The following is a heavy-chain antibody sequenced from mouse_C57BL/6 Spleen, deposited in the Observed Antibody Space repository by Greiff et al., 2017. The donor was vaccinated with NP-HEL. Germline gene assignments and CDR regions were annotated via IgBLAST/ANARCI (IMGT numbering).Heavy chain of an antibody. V-gene: IGHV2-2*01. J-gene: IGHJ4*01. D-gene: IGHD1-1*01. CDR1: GFSLTSYG. CDR2: IWSGGST. Sequence: VQLKESGPGLVQPSQSLSITCTVSGFSLTSYGVHWVRQSPGKGLEWLGVIWSGGSTDYNAAFISRLSISKDNSKSQVFFKMNSLQADDTAIYYCARSRFTTVVANYAMDYWGQGTSVTVSS. CDR3: ARSRFTTVVANYAMDY.